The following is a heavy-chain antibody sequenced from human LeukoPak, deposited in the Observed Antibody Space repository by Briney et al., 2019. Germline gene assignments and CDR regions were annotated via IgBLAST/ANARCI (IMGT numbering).Heavy chain of an antibody. J-gene: IGHJ4*02. CDR1: GYTFTGYY. CDR3: ARLSAMVQGVPRRAGPDY. V-gene: IGHV1-2*02. CDR2: INPNSGGT. D-gene: IGHD3-10*01. Sequence: ASVKVSCKASGYTFTGYYMHWVRQAPGQGLEWMGWINPNSGGTNYAQKFQGRVTMTRDTSISTAYMELSRLRSDDTAVYYCARLSAMVQGVPRRAGPDYWGQGTLVTVSS.